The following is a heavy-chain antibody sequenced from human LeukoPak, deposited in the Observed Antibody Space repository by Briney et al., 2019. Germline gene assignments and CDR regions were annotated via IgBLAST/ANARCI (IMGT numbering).Heavy chain of an antibody. V-gene: IGHV4-38-2*02. CDR3: ARGEGIYYYFYMDV. Sequence: PSETLSLTCTVSGYSISSGYYWGWIRQPPGKGLEWIGSIYHSGSTYYNPSLKSRVTISVDTSKNQFSLKLSSVTAADTAVYYCARGEGIYYYFYMDVWGKGTTVTISS. J-gene: IGHJ6*03. CDR1: GYSISSGYY. CDR2: IYHSGST.